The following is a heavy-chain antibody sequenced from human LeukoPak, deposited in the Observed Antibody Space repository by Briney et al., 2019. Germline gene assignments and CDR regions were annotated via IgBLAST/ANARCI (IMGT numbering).Heavy chain of an antibody. CDR1: GDSVSSNSVA. CDR2: TYYRSKWYI. Sequence: SQTLPLTCAISGDSVSSNSVAWNWIRQSPSRGLEWLGRTYYRSKWYIDYAVSVKSRITINPDTSKNQFSLQLNSVTPEDTAVYYCTRELSSSYYPLDYWGQGTLVTVSS. D-gene: IGHD2-15*01. CDR3: TRELSSSYYPLDY. V-gene: IGHV6-1*01. J-gene: IGHJ4*02.